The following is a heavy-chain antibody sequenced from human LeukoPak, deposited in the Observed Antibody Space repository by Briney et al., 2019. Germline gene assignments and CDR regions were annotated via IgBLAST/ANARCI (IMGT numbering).Heavy chain of an antibody. Sequence: SETLSLTCTVSGDSISSYYWSWIRQPAGKGLEWIGRIYTIGSTNYNPSLKSRVTMSIDTSKNQFSLKVNSVTAADTAVYYCARAVVVTAPFDYWGQGTLVTVSS. J-gene: IGHJ4*02. CDR3: ARAVVVTAPFDY. V-gene: IGHV4-4*07. CDR2: IYTIGST. D-gene: IGHD2-21*02. CDR1: GDSISSYY.